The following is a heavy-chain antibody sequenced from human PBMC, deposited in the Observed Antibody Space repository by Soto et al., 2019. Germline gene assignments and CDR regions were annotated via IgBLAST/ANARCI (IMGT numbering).Heavy chain of an antibody. CDR3: TRVLGYTFEHGKTSYYAMDV. CDR2: LIPVFGSP. V-gene: IGHV1-69*01. J-gene: IGHJ6*02. D-gene: IGHD5-18*01. Sequence: QVQLVQSGAEVKKPGSSVTVSCKTSGGTFSKDAINWVRQAPGQGLEWMGLLIPVFGSPIYAQKFQGRIRITADETTSTAFMDLSSLRSADTAVYYCTRVLGYTFEHGKTSYYAMDVWGQVTTVSVSS. CDR1: GGTFSKDA.